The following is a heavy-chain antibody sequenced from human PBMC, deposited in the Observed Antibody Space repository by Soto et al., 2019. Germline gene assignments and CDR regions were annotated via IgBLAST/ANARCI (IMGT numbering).Heavy chain of an antibody. V-gene: IGHV1-69*06. Sequence: VPSVKVSCKASAGTFSTYTFNWVRQAPGQVLEWMGRIITIFGTPYYSQKFQGRVTITADKSTSTVYMELSSLRSDDTAVYFCARGLECRGYCLDKPTWFAPWGQGTLVTVSS. CDR3: ARGLECRGYCLDKPTWFAP. CDR2: IITIFGTP. CDR1: AGTFSTYT. D-gene: IGHD2-15*01. J-gene: IGHJ5*02.